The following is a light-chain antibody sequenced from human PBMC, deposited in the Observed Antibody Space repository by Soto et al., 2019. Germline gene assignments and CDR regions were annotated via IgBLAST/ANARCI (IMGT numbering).Light chain of an antibody. V-gene: IGLV2-14*01. CDR3: SSYTTSNTRQIV. CDR2: DVS. CDR1: SSDVGGYNY. Sequence: QSALTQPASVSGSPGQSITISCTGTSSDVGGYNYVSWYQQHPGKAPQFMIYDVSNRPSGFSNRFSGSKSGNTASLTISGLQAEDEADYYCSSYTTSNTRQIVFGTGTKLTVL. J-gene: IGLJ1*01.